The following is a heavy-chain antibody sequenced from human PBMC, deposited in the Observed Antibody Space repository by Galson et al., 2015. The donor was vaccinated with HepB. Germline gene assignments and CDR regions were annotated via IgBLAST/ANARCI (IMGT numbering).Heavy chain of an antibody. J-gene: IGHJ4*02. D-gene: IGHD6-13*01. CDR2: INTNTGNP. CDR1: GYTFTSYA. Sequence: SCKASGYTFTSYAMNWVRQAPGQGLEWMGWINTNTGNPTYAQGFTGRFVFSLDTSVSTAYLQISSLKAEDTAVYYCARDLYSSSWYYFDYWGQGTLVTVPS. CDR3: ARDLYSSSWYYFDY. V-gene: IGHV7-4-1*02.